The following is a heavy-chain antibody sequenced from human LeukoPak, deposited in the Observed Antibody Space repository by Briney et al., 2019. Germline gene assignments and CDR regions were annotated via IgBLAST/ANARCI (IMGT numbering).Heavy chain of an antibody. J-gene: IGHJ4*02. V-gene: IGHV3-9*01. CDR1: GFIFNNYA. D-gene: IGHD6-19*01. CDR3: AKDNRRHYTSGHNPASLH. Sequence: SLGLSWAGAGFIFNNYAMHGGRQPPGKGLWWVSGISWNSGSIDYADSVKGRFTISRDNAKNSLYLQMNSLRVEDTAFYYCAKDNRRHYTSGHNPASLHWGQGALVTVSS. CDR2: ISWNSGSI.